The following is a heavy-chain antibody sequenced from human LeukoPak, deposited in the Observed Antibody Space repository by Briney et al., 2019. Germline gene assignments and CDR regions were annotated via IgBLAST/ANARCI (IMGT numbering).Heavy chain of an antibody. V-gene: IGHV1-69*13. CDR2: IIPIFGTA. D-gene: IGHD3-22*01. CDR3: ARDFDSSGYYLPLDY. Sequence: ASVKVSCKASGYTFASYYMHWVRQAPGQGLEWMGGIIPIFGTANYAQKFQGRVTITADESTSTAYMELSSLRSEDTAVYYCARDFDSSGYYLPLDYWGQGTLVTVSS. CDR1: GYTFASYY. J-gene: IGHJ4*02.